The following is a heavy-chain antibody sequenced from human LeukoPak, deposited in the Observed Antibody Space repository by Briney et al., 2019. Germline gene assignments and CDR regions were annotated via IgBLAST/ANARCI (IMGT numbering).Heavy chain of an antibody. V-gene: IGHV3-21*01. J-gene: IGHJ6*03. D-gene: IGHD3-16*02. Sequence: GGSLRLSCAASGFTFSSYSMNWVRQAPGKGLEWVSSISSSSSYIYYADSVKGRFTISRDNAKNSLYLQMNSLRAEDTAVYYCARDSIYDYVWGSYRSLGYYYYYMDVWGKGTTVTVSS. CDR2: ISSSSSYI. CDR3: ARDSIYDYVWGSYRSLGYYYYYMDV. CDR1: GFTFSSYS.